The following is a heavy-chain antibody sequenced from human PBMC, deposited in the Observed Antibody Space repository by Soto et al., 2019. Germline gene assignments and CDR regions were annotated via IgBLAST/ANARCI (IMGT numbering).Heavy chain of an antibody. D-gene: IGHD3-22*01. CDR3: ARGGYSSGCYYLAY. CDR1: GFTCSSYW. V-gene: IGHV3-74*01. J-gene: IGHJ4*02. Sequence: EVQLVESGGGLVQPGGSLRLSCAASGFTCSSYWMHWVRQAPGTGLVWVSRINSDGSYTNYADSVKGRFTISRDNAKNTLYLKMDSLRAEDTAVYYCARGGYSSGCYYLAYWGQGTLVTVSS. CDR2: INSDGSYT.